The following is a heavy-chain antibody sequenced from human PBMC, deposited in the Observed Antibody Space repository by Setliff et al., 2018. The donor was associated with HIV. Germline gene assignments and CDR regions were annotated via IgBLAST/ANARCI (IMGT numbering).Heavy chain of an antibody. CDR1: GASIRGHY. CDR3: ARSLVPSGYYYGRHAFDI. D-gene: IGHD3-22*01. Sequence: SETLSLTCSVSGASIRGHYWSWIRQSPGKGLEWIGNIYYSGNTNYNPSFKSRVTISVDTSKNPFSLRVNSVTAADTAVYYCARSLVPSGYYYGRHAFDIWGQGTKVTVSS. V-gene: IGHV4-59*08. J-gene: IGHJ3*02. CDR2: IYYSGNT.